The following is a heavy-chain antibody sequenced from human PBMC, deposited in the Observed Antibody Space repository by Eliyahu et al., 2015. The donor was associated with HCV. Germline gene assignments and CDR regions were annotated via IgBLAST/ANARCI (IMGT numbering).Heavy chain of an antibody. CDR3: AREGPYCSWGSCRYFDP. V-gene: IGHV4-34*01. CDR1: GDXXXPYY. D-gene: IGHD2-15*01. Sequence: QVQLHHWGAAPLKPSEXLSLTCXVYGDXXXPYYXTWXRQPPGKGLEWIGEISHNGRTNYNPSLRSRVTMSVDTSKNQFSLKLSSVTAADTAVYYCAREGPYCSWGSCRYFDPWGQGTLVTVSS. J-gene: IGHJ5*02. CDR2: ISHNGRT.